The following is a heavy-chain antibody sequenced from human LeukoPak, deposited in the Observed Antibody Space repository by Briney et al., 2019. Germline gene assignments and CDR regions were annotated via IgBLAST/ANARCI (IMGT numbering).Heavy chain of an antibody. CDR2: IWYDGSNK. CDR1: GFTFSSYG. CDR3: AKDPSPPGYSSGWYGPGY. J-gene: IGHJ4*02. D-gene: IGHD6-19*01. Sequence: GGSLRLSCAASGFTFSSYGMHWVRQAPGKGLEWVAVIWYDGSNKYYADSVKGRFTISRDNSKNTLYLQMNSLRAEDTAVYYCAKDPSPPGYSSGWYGPGYWGQGTLVTVSS. V-gene: IGHV3-30*02.